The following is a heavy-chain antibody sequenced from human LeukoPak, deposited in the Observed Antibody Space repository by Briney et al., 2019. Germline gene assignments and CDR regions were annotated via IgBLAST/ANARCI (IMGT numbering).Heavy chain of an antibody. V-gene: IGHV4-61*02. CDR3: TRDSGTTGVVKFDP. D-gene: IGHD4-23*01. CDR1: GGSISSGSYY. CDR2: IYASGST. Sequence: SETLSLTCTVSGGSISSGSYYWSWLRQPAERGLGWIGRIYASGSTTYNPSLRSRVAISMDTSKNQFSLRLTSVTAADTAVYYCTRDSGTTGVVKFDPWGQGILVTVSS. J-gene: IGHJ5*02.